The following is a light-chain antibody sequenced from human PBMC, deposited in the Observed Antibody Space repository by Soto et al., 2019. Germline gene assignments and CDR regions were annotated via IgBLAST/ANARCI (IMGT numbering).Light chain of an antibody. Sequence: EIVLTQSPGTLSLSPGERATLSCRASQSVSTNYLAWYQRKPGQAPRLLIYGASSRATGIPDRFSGSGSGTDFTLTITRPEPRGFALYYCQEYGCSPPTIGQGTKVEIK. CDR3: QEYGCSPPT. V-gene: IGKV3-20*01. J-gene: IGKJ1*01. CDR2: GAS. CDR1: QSVSTNY.